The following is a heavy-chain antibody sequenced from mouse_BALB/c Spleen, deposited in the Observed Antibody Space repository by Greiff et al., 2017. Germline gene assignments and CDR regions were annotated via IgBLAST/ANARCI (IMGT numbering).Heavy chain of an antibody. CDR2: IRLKSNNYAT. CDR3: TSHDYGYAWFAY. CDR1: GFTFSNYW. J-gene: IGHJ3*01. Sequence: EVQGVESGGGLVQPGGSMKLSCVASGFTFSNYWMNWVRQSPEKGLEWVAEIRLKSNNYATHYAESVKGRFTISRDDSKSSVYLQMNNLRAEDTGIYYCTSHDYGYAWFAYWGQGTLVTVSA. D-gene: IGHD2-14*01. V-gene: IGHV6-6*02.